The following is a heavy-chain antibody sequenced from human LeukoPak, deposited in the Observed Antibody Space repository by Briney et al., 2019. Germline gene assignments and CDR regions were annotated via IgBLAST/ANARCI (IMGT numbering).Heavy chain of an antibody. CDR1: GYTLTGYY. CDR2: INPNSGGT. V-gene: IGHV1-2*02. CDR3: ARGGVDVRSFFDY. Sequence: ASVKVSCKASGYTLTGYYMHWVRQAPGQGLEWMGWINPNSGGTNYAQKFQGRVTMNRDTSISTAYMELSRLRSDDTAVYYCARGGVDVRSFFDYWGQGTLVTVSS. D-gene: IGHD3-10*01. J-gene: IGHJ4*02.